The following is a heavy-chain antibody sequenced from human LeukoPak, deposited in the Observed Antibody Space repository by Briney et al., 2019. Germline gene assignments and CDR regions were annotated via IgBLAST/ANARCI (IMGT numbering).Heavy chain of an antibody. CDR3: AKTTAGYSSGRYPGWPVDY. CDR2: NSGSGGST. CDR1: GFTLGSYA. D-gene: IGHD6-19*01. V-gene: IGHV3-23*01. J-gene: IGHJ4*02. Sequence: PGGSLRLPCAASGFTLGSYAMYWVRQAPGKGLEWVSGNSGSGGSTFYADSVKGRFPTSRDNAEKTVYLQMNSLRADDTAVYYCAKTTAGYSSGRYPGWPVDYWGQGTLVTVSS.